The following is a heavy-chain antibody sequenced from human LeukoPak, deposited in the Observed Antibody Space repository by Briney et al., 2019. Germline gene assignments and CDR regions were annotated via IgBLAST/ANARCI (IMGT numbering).Heavy chain of an antibody. Sequence: SGGSLRLSCVASGFTFTSNSMNWVRQAPGKGLEWVSYISSSSSTIYYADSVKGRFTISRDNAKNSLYLQMNSLRAEDTAVYYCARPLYYDTSGYDRPLDYWGQGTLVTVSS. D-gene: IGHD3-22*01. J-gene: IGHJ4*02. CDR2: ISSSSSTI. V-gene: IGHV3-48*04. CDR3: ARPLYYDTSGYDRPLDY. CDR1: GFTFTSNS.